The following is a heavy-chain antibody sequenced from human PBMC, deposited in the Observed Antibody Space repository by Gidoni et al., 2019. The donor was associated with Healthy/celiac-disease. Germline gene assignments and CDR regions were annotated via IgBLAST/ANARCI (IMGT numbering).Heavy chain of an antibody. CDR1: GFTFRTYA. J-gene: IGHJ4*02. CDR3: ARDRYYGSGSYPNYFDY. D-gene: IGHD3-10*01. V-gene: IGHV3-30-3*01. Sequence: QVQRVESGGRVVQPGRALRLSCAASGFTFRTYAMHWVRQATGKGLEWVAVISYDGSNEYYADSVKGRFTISRDNSKNTLYLQMNSLRAEDTAVYYCARDRYYGSGSYPNYFDYWGQGTLVTVSS. CDR2: ISYDGSNE.